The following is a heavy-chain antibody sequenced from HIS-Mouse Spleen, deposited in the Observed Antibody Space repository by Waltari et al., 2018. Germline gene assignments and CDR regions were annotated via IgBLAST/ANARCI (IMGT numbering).Heavy chain of an antibody. CDR2: IYYSGGT. J-gene: IGHJ2*01. Sequence: QLQLQESGPGLVKPSETLSLTCTVSGGSISSSSYYWGWIRQPPGKGLEWIGMIYYSGGTYYNPSLKSRVTISVETSKNQFSLKLSAVTAADTAVYYCAREIPYSSSWYDWYFDLWGRGTLVTVSS. V-gene: IGHV4-39*07. CDR1: GGSISSSSYY. D-gene: IGHD6-13*01. CDR3: AREIPYSSSWYDWYFDL.